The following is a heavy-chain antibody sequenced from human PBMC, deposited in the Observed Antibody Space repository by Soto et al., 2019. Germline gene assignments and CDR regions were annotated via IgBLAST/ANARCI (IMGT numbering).Heavy chain of an antibody. CDR2: IIPILGIA. V-gene: IGHV1-69*08. J-gene: IGHJ4*02. CDR3: AREWLGISVAGTLDY. CDR1: GGTFSSYT. D-gene: IGHD6-19*01. Sequence: QVQLVQSGAEVKKPGSSVKVSCKASGGTFSSYTISWVRQAPGQGLEWMGRIIPILGIANYAQKFQGRVTITADKSTSTAYVELSSLRSEDTAVYYCAREWLGISVAGTLDYWGQGTLVTVSS.